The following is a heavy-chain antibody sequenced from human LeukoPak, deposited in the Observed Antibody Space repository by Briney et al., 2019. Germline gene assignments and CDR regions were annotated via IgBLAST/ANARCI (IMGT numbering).Heavy chain of an antibody. V-gene: IGHV3-23*01. Sequence: GGSLRLSCAASGFTFSSSAMSWVRQAPGKGLEWVAAISDTGRLSYCADSAKGRFTIYRDNSKNTQYLQMNSLRAEDTAVYYCATSWGPDTSAFRWGRDGMDVWGQGTTVIVS. CDR3: ATSWGPDTSAFRWGRDGMDV. D-gene: IGHD3-16*01. J-gene: IGHJ6*02. CDR1: GFTFSSSA. CDR2: ISDTGRLS.